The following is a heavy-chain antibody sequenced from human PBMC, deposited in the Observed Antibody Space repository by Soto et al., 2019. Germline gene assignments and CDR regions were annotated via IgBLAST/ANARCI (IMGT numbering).Heavy chain of an antibody. CDR3: AKGIWEVPRSDYYGMDV. Sequence: QPGGSLRLSCAASGFIFSNHGMHWFRQAPGKWLEWVAVILYDGSNAFYGDSVKGRFTISRDNSKNTLNLQMNSLTTEDTAIYYCAKGIWEVPRSDYYGMDVWGQGTAVTVSS. D-gene: IGHD1-26*01. CDR1: GFIFSNHG. CDR2: ILYDGSNA. J-gene: IGHJ6*02. V-gene: IGHV3-30*18.